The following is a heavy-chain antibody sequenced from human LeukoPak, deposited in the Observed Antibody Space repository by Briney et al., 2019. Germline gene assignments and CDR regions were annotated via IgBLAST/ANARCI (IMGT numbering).Heavy chain of an antibody. Sequence: ASVKVSCKASGYTFTSYDINWVRQATGQGLEWMGWMNPSSGNTGYAQKFQGRVTMTRNTSISTAYMELSSLRSEDTAVYYCARGVPTDFWSGYYSGDLDYWGQGTLVTVSS. CDR2: MNPSSGNT. CDR3: ARGVPTDFWSGYYSGDLDY. J-gene: IGHJ4*02. D-gene: IGHD3-3*01. V-gene: IGHV1-8*01. CDR1: GYTFTSYD.